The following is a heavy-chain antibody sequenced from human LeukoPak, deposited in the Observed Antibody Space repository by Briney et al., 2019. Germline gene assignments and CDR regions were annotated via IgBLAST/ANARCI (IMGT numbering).Heavy chain of an antibody. V-gene: IGHV5-51*01. J-gene: IGHJ4*02. CDR3: ARLTLGADGFHY. CDR2: IYPGGSDT. Sequence: GEAVKISCKGSRYSFSSYWIGWVRPMPGEGLEWMRSIYPGGSDTRYSPSFQGQVTISADKSISTAYLQWSSLKSADTAMYYCARLTLGADGFHYWGQGTLVTVSS. CDR1: RYSFSSYW. D-gene: IGHD6-13*01.